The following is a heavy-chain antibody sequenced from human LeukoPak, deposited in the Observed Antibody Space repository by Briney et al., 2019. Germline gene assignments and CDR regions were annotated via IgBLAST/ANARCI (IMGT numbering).Heavy chain of an antibody. J-gene: IGHJ4*02. V-gene: IGHV4-30-4*01. CDR3: ARGPYGSGSYY. CDR2: IYYSGTT. CDR1: GGSISSGDYY. D-gene: IGHD3-10*01. Sequence: SQTLSLTCTVSGGSISSGDYYWSWIRQPPGKGLEWIGYIYYSGTTYYNPSLKSRVTISVDTSKNQFSMKLTSVTAADTAVYFCARGPYGSGSYYWGQGTLVTVSS.